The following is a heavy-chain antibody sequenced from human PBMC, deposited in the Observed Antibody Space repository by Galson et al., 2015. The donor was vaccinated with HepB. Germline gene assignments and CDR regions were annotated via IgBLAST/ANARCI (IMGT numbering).Heavy chain of an antibody. D-gene: IGHD3-3*01. V-gene: IGHV5-51*03. CDR2: IYPGDSDT. J-gene: IGHJ4*02. CDR3: AREHYDFWSGYYSGGLGPAPRQALPHYFDY. Sequence: QSGAEVKKPGESLKISCKGSGYSFTSYWIGWVRQMPGKGLEWMGIIYPGDSDTRYSPSFQGQVTISADKSISTAYLQWSSLKASDTAMYYCAREHYDFWSGYYSGGLGPAPRQALPHYFDYWGQGTLVTVSS. CDR1: GYSFTSYW.